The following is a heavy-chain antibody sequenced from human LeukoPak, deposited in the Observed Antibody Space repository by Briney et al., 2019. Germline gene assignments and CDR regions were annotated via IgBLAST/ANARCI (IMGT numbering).Heavy chain of an antibody. Sequence: PGRSLRHSCAASGFTFSDYGMCWVRQAPGKGLEWVAVISYDGNSEYYADSVKGRFSISRDNSKDTLYLQMNSLRPEDTAVYYCAKRRSTSCYDPWGQGTLVTVSS. D-gene: IGHD2-2*01. J-gene: IGHJ5*02. CDR2: ISYDGNSE. CDR3: AKRRSTSCYDP. V-gene: IGHV3-30*18. CDR1: GFTFSDYG.